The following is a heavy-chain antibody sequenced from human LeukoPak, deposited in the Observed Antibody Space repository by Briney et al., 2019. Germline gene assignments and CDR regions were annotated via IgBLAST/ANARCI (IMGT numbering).Heavy chain of an antibody. CDR2: IDYIGNT. D-gene: IGHD6-25*01. V-gene: IGHV4-61*01. CDR3: ARTVLAAASVFDY. Sequence: SETLSLTCTVSGGSVSSGTYYWSWIRQPPGKGLEWIGYIDYIGNTNYNPSLNSRVTISVCTSKNQFSLKLTSVTAAETAVYYCARTVLAAASVFDYWGQGTLVTVSS. CDR1: GGSVSSGTYY. J-gene: IGHJ4*02.